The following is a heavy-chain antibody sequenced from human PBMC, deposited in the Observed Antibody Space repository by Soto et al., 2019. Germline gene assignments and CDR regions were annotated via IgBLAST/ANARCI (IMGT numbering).Heavy chain of an antibody. CDR2: IYSGGST. Sequence: EVQLVESGGGLVQPGGSLRLSCAASGFTVSSNYMSWVRQAPGKGLEWVSVIYSGGSTYYADSVKGRFTISRDNSKNTLYLQMNSLRAEDTAVYYWARDRVDTATLVWGQGTMVTVSS. CDR3: ARDRVDTATLV. V-gene: IGHV3-66*01. CDR1: GFTVSSNY. D-gene: IGHD5-18*01. J-gene: IGHJ3*01.